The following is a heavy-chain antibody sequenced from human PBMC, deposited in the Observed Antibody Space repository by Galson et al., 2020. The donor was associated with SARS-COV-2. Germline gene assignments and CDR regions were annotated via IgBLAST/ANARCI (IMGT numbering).Heavy chain of an antibody. Sequence: GESLKISCAASGFTFSSYGMHWVRQAPGKGLERVADISYDGSNKYYADSVKGRFTISRDNSKNTLNLQMNSLRAEDTAVDYCAKGGRSDFDYWGQGTLVTVSS. CDR1: GFTFSSYG. CDR3: AKGGRSDFDY. D-gene: IGHD3-16*01. J-gene: IGHJ4*02. CDR2: ISYDGSNK. V-gene: IGHV3-30*18.